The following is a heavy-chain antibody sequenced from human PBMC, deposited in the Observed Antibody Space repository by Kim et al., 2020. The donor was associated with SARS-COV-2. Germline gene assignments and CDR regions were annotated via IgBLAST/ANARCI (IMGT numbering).Heavy chain of an antibody. Sequence: SLKSRVTISVDTSKNQFSLKLSSVTAADTAVYYCARLKMATIRSYWYFDLWGRGTLVTVSS. CDR3: ARLKMATIRSYWYFDL. D-gene: IGHD5-12*01. V-gene: IGHV4-4*09. J-gene: IGHJ2*01.